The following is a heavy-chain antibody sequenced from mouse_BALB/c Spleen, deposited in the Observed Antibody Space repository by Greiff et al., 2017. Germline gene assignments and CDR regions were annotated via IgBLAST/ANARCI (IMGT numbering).Heavy chain of an antibody. CDR3: ARYNYGAMDY. CDR1: GYTFTSYW. D-gene: IGHD1-1*01. J-gene: IGHJ4*01. Sequence: VKLQESGAELAKPGASVKMSCKASGYTFTSYWMHWVKQRPGQGLEWIGYINPSTGYTEYNQKFKDKATLTADKSSSTAYMQLSSLTSEDSAVYYCARYNYGAMDYWGQGTSVTVSS. CDR2: INPSTGYT. V-gene: IGHV1-7*01.